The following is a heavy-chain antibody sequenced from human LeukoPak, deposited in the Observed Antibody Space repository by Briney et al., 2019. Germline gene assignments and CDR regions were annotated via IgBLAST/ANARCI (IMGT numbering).Heavy chain of an antibody. D-gene: IGHD3-9*01. Sequence: GGSPRLSCAASGFTFSSYGMHWVRQAPGKGLEWVAFIRYDGSNKYYADSVKGRFTISRDNSKNTLYLQMNSLRAEDTAVYYCARYFDWLSSLDYWGQGTLVTVSS. CDR3: ARYFDWLSSLDY. J-gene: IGHJ4*02. CDR1: GFTFSSYG. V-gene: IGHV3-30*02. CDR2: IRYDGSNK.